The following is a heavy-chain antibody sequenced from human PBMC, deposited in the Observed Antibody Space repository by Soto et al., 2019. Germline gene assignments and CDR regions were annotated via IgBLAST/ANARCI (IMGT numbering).Heavy chain of an antibody. Sequence: GASVKVSCEASGGTFSSYAISWVRQAPGQGLEWMGGIIPIFGTANYAQKFQGRVTITADESTSTAYMELSSLRSEDTAVYYCARPVGATDAFYICAQRTTVTVS. J-gene: IGHJ3*02. CDR1: GGTFSSYA. V-gene: IGHV1-69*13. CDR2: IIPIFGTA. CDR3: ARPVGATDAFYI. D-gene: IGHD1-26*01.